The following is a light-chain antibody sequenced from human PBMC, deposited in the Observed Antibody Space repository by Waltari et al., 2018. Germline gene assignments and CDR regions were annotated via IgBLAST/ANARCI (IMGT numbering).Light chain of an antibody. J-gene: IGLJ2*01. V-gene: IGLV2-14*03. Sequence: QSALTQPASVSGSPGQSITISCTGTSRDVGGYNYVSWHQQHPGKAPTLMIYDVTKLPSGVSNRFSGSKSGNTASLTISGLQAGDEADYYCSSYSSSSTLLFGGGTKLTVL. CDR2: DVT. CDR1: SRDVGGYNY. CDR3: SSYSSSSTLL.